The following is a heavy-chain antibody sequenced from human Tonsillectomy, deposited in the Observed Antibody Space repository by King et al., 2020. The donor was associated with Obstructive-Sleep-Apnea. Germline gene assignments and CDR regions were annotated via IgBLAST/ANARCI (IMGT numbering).Heavy chain of an antibody. V-gene: IGHV4-59*01. CDR3: ALISTGPEGY. Sequence: QLQESGPGLVKPSETLSLTCTVSGGSISSYYWSWIRQPPGKGLEWIGYIYYSGSTNYNPSLKSRVTISVDTSKNQFSLKLSSVTAADTAVYYCALISTGPEGYWGQGTLVTVSS. CDR2: IYYSGST. J-gene: IGHJ4*02. CDR1: GGSISSYY.